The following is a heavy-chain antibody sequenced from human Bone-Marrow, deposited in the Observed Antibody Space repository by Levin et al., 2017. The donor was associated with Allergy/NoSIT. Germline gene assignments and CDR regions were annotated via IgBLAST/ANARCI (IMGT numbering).Heavy chain of an antibody. CDR1: GILFSSYD. J-gene: IGHJ6*02. CDR3: ASWAMYHYDRSPCDYFYYAMDV. CDR2: ISAGGNYI. D-gene: IGHD3-22*01. V-gene: IGHV3-21*01. Sequence: GESLKISCAASGILFSSYDMNWVRQAPGKGLEWVSSISAGGNYIYYADSVKGRFTISRDNAKNSLFLQMNSLRAEDTAVYYCASWAMYHYDRSPCDYFYYAMDVWGQGTTVTVSS.